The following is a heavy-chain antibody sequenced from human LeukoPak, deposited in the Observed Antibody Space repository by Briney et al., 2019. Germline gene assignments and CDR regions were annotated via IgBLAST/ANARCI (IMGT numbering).Heavy chain of an antibody. V-gene: IGHV1-18*01. Sequence: ASVKVSCKASGYTFTSYGISWVRQAPGQGLEWMGWISAYNGNTNYAQKLQGRVTMTTDTSTSTAYMELRSLRSDDTAVYYCARDRYYYDSSGYYYFDYWGQGTLVIVSS. CDR3: ARDRYYYDSSGYYYFDY. CDR2: ISAYNGNT. D-gene: IGHD3-22*01. CDR1: GYTFTSYG. J-gene: IGHJ4*02.